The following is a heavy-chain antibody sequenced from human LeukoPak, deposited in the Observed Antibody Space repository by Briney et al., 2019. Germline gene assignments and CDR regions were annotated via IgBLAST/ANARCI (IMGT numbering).Heavy chain of an antibody. CDR3: ARAESMALYFLY. J-gene: IGHJ1*01. D-gene: IGHD1-14*01. CDR2: VSTYNGDT. CDR1: GYTFTDFG. Sequence: ASVKVSCKXSGYTFTDFGFIWVRQAPRQGLEWMGWVSTYNGDTDYAKKFQDRVTMTTESSTQTTFMELRNLRSDDTAVYYCARAESMALYFLYWGQGTLVSVSS. V-gene: IGHV1-18*01.